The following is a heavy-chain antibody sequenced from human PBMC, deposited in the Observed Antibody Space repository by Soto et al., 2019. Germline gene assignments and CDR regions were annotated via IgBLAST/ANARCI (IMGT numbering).Heavy chain of an antibody. V-gene: IGHV4-31*03. CDR3: ARVGGSGSPFDN. CDR1: GGSINSGGYY. J-gene: IGHJ4*02. D-gene: IGHD3-10*01. CDR2: IFYSGST. Sequence: QVQLQESGPGLVKPSQTLSLTCTVSGGSINSGGYYWSWIRQHPGKGLEWIGYIFYSGSTYYNPSRTSRVTISVDTSKNQFSLKLSSVTAADTAVYYCARVGGSGSPFDNWGQGTLVTVSS.